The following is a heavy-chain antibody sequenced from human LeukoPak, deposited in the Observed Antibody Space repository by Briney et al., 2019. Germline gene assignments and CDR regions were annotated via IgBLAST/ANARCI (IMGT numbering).Heavy chain of an antibody. J-gene: IGHJ4*02. CDR1: GYSFTSYW. Sequence: GESLKISCKGSGYSFTSYWISWVRQMPGKGLEWMGRIDPSDSYTNYSPSFQGHVTISADKSSSTVYLQWSSLKASDTAMYYCARQSRDGSKTRGYYFDYWGQGTLVTVS. CDR2: IDPSDSYT. V-gene: IGHV5-10-1*01. CDR3: ARQSRDGSKTRGYYFDY. D-gene: IGHD3-10*01.